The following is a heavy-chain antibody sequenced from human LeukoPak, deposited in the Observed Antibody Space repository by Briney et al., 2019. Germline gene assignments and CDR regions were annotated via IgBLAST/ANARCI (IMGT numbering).Heavy chain of an antibody. D-gene: IGHD3-22*01. J-gene: IGHJ4*02. CDR2: ISDSGITT. Sequence: PGGSLRLSCAVSGITLSNYGMSWVRQAPGKGLEWDAGISDSGITTNYADSVKGRFTISRDNPKNTLYLQMNSLRAEDTAVYFCAKRGVVIRVILVGFHKEAYYFDSWGQGALVTVSS. V-gene: IGHV3-23*01. CDR1: GITLSNYG. CDR3: AKRGVVIRVILVGFHKEAYYFDS.